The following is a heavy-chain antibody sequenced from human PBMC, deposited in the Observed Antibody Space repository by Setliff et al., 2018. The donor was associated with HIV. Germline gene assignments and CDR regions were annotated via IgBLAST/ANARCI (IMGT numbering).Heavy chain of an antibody. D-gene: IGHD6-13*01. V-gene: IGHV4-39*07. CDR1: AGSISSSNYY. J-gene: IGHJ4*02. CDR2: IYYSYSSGST. CDR3: ASELQGHSRSWQNY. Sequence: LSLTCTVSAGSISSSNYYWGWIRQPPGKGLEWIGSIYYSYSSGSTYYNPSLKSRVTISVDTPKNQFSLKLRSVTAADTAVYYCASELQGHSRSWQNYWGQGTLVTVSA.